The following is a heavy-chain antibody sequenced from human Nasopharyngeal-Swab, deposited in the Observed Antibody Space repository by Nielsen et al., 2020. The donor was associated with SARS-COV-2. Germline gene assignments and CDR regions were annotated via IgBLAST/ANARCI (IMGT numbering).Heavy chain of an antibody. Sequence: ASVKVSCKASGYTFTSYDINWVRQVTGQGLEWMGWMNPNSGNTGYAQKFQGRVTMTRNTSISTAYMELSSLRSEDTAVYYCARGSHYDYVWGSYKPNLDVWGKGTTVTVSS. V-gene: IGHV1-8*01. J-gene: IGHJ6*04. CDR1: GYTFTSYD. CDR3: ARGSHYDYVWGSYKPNLDV. CDR2: MNPNSGNT. D-gene: IGHD3-16*01.